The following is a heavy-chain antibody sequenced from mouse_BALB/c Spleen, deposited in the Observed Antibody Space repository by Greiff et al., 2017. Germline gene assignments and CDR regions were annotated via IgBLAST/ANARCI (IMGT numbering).Heavy chain of an antibody. CDR2: IYPGSGST. V-gene: IGHV1-77*01. Sequence: LVEPGASVKMSCKASGYTFTDYVISWVKQRTGQGLEWIGEIYPGSGSTYYNEKFKGKATLTADKSSNTAYMQLSSLTSEDSAVYFCARSGVRRGWFAYWGQGTLVTVSA. CDR1: GYTFTDYV. CDR3: ARSGVRRGWFAY. D-gene: IGHD2-14*01. J-gene: IGHJ3*01.